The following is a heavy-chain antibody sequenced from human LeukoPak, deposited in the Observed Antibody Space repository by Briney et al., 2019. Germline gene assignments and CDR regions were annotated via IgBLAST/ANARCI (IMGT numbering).Heavy chain of an antibody. V-gene: IGHV4-61*01. D-gene: IGHD5-24*01. Sequence: SETLSLTCTVSGPSVTSSTYYWSWIRQPPGKGLEWIGYIYYSGGTNYNPSLQSRVTMSVDTSKNQFSLKLSSVTAADTGIYYCTGDSKVYNFYRWGQGTLVTVSS. J-gene: IGHJ4*02. CDR2: IYYSGGT. CDR3: TGDSKVYNFYR. CDR1: GPSVTSSTYY.